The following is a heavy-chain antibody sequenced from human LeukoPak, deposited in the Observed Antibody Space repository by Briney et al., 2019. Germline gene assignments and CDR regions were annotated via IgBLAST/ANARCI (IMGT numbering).Heavy chain of an antibody. CDR2: IKPDSSAT. CDR3: ARACRSCGEGACSCFDY. Sequence: ASVKVSCKASGYTFTAYHIHWLRQAPGQGPEWTGWIKPDSSATKYTQKFQGRVTLTRGTSISTAYLELSRLRSDDTAIYYCARACRSCGEGACSCFDYWGQGTLVTVSS. CDR1: GYTFTAYH. V-gene: IGHV1-2*02. D-gene: IGHD2-21*01. J-gene: IGHJ4*02.